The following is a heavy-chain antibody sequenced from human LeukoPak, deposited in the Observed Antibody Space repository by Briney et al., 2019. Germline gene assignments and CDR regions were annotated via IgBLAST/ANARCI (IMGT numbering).Heavy chain of an antibody. J-gene: IGHJ4*02. CDR3: ARDYPTSGIVTMFDY. CDR1: GFTFNNYA. V-gene: IGHV3-23*01. D-gene: IGHD1-1*01. CDR2: ITASGGST. Sequence: GGSLRLSCASSGFTFNNYAMTRVRQAPGKGLEWVSSITASGGSTYCADSVKGRFTISRDNSKNTLYLQMSSLRAEDTAVYYCARDYPTSGIVTMFDYWGQGTLVTVSS.